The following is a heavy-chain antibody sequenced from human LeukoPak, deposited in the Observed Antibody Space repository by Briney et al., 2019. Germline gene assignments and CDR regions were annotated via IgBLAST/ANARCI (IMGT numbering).Heavy chain of an antibody. D-gene: IGHD3-3*01. CDR3: ARDLEWPDHLYYFDY. J-gene: IGHJ4*02. Sequence: PGGSLRLSCAASGFTFSSYSMNWVRQAPGKGLEWVSSISSSSSYIYYADSVKGRFTISRDNAKNSLYLQMNSLRAEDTAVYYCARDLEWPDHLYYFDYWGQGTLVTVSS. CDR2: ISSSSSYI. CDR1: GFTFSSYS. V-gene: IGHV3-21*01.